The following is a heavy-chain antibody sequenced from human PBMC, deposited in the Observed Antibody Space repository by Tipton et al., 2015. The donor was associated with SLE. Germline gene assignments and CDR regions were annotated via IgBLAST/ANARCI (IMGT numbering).Heavy chain of an antibody. CDR1: GFNVDVYG. V-gene: IGHV3-20*04. CDR2: INWNSGGT. Sequence: VQLVQSGGGLVQPGGSLRLSCELSGFNVDVYGMSWGRQAPGKGLEWVSGINWNSGGTVYADSVKGRFTISRDNAKNSLFLQMNLLRADATALYYCASTHGGGISVAGARLDYWGQGTLVSVSS. J-gene: IGHJ4*02. D-gene: IGHD6-19*01. CDR3: ASTHGGGISVAGARLDY.